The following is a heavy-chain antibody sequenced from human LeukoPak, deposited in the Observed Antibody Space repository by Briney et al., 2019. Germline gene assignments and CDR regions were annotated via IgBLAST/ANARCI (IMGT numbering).Heavy chain of an antibody. V-gene: IGHV4-59*01. D-gene: IGHD5-18*01. J-gene: IGHJ4*02. CDR2: IYYSGST. Sequence: SETLSLTCTVSGGSISSYYWSWIRQPPGKGLEWIGYIYYSGSTDYNPSLKSRVTISVDTSKNQFSLKLSSVTAADTAVYYCARGGIARLPYFDYWGQGTLVTVSS. CDR1: GGSISSYY. CDR3: ARGGIARLPYFDY.